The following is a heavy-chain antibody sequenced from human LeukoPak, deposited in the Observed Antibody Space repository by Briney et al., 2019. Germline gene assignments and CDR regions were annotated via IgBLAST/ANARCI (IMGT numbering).Heavy chain of an antibody. J-gene: IGHJ4*02. CDR3: ARGEVPPHYFDS. CDR1: GYTFTSYG. V-gene: IGHV1-18*01. CDR2: ISAYNGNT. Sequence: EASVKVSCKASGYTFTSYGISWVRQAPGQGLEWMGWISAYNGNTNYAQKLQGRVTITADESTTTAYMEVSSLRSEDTAVYYCARGEVPPHYFDSWGQGTLVTVSS.